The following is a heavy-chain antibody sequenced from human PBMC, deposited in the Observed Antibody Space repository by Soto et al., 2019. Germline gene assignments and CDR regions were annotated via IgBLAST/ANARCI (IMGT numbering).Heavy chain of an antibody. Sequence: QVQLQESGPGLVKPSETLSLTCAVYGGSISSNKWWSWVRQPPGKVLEWIGEIYHSGSTNYNPSLKSRVTLSLDKSKNQFSLKLTSVTAADSAVYYCARDDHIVVVPTSLGAMDVWGQGTTVTVSS. CDR2: IYHSGST. CDR3: ARDDHIVVVPTSLGAMDV. J-gene: IGHJ6*02. D-gene: IGHD2-2*01. V-gene: IGHV4-4*02. CDR1: GGSISSNKW.